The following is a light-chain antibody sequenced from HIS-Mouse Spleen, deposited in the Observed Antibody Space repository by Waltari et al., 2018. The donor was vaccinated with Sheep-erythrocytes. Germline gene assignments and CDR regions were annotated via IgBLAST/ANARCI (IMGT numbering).Light chain of an antibody. CDR2: KVS. J-gene: IGKJ1*01. Sequence: DVVMTQSPLSLPVTLGQPASISCRSSQSLVHSDGNTYLNWFLQRPGQSPRRLIYKVSNRDSGVPDRFSGSGSGTDFTLKISRVEAEDVGVYYCMQALQTPRTFGQGTKVEIK. CDR1: QSLVHSDGNTY. CDR3: MQALQTPRT. V-gene: IGKV2-30*02.